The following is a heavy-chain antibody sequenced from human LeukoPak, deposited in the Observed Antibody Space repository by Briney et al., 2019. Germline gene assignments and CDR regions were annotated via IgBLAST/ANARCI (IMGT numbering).Heavy chain of an antibody. J-gene: IGHJ4*02. D-gene: IGHD5-24*01. V-gene: IGHV3-11*06. CDR2: ISSSSSYT. CDR3: AREATQARGLIDY. CDR1: GFSFSDYY. Sequence: GGSLRLSCGASGFSFSDYYMSWIRQAPGKGLEWVSYISSSSSYTNYADSVKGRFTISRDNAKNSLYLQMNSLRAEDTAVYYCAREATQARGLIDYWGQGTLVTVSS.